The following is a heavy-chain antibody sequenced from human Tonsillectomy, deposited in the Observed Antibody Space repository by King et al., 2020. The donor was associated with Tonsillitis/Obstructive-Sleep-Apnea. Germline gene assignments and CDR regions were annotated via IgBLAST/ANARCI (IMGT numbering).Heavy chain of an antibody. D-gene: IGHD4-17*01. CDR2: ITSNGGST. Sequence: ASGFSFSSYAMHWVRQAPGKGLEYVSAITSNGGSTYYANSVKGRFTISRDNSKNTLYLQMGSLRAEDMAIYYCARSLRTVPTFRYFDSWGQGTLVPV. J-gene: IGHJ4*02. CDR3: ARSLRTVPTFRYFDS. CDR1: GFSFSSYA. V-gene: IGHV3-64*01.